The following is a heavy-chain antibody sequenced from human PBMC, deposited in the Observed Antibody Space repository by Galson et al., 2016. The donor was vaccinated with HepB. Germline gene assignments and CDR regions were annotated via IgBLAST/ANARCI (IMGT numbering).Heavy chain of an antibody. D-gene: IGHD2-15*01. CDR1: GFAFSGSA. J-gene: IGHJ5*02. V-gene: IGHV3-73*01. CDR2: IRNKANNYAT. Sequence: SLRLSCAASGFAFSGSAMHWVRQASGKGLEWVGHIRNKANNYATSYAEAVKGRFTISRDDLKNTAYLQMNSLKTEDTALYFCTRSSPFCSGGSCYNWFDPWGQG. CDR3: TRSSPFCSGGSCYNWFDP.